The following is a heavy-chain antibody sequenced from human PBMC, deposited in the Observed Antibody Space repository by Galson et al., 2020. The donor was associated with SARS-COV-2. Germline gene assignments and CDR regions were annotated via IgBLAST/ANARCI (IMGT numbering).Heavy chain of an antibody. J-gene: IGHJ6*03. CDR2: INWNGRTT. CDR1: GFTFHDYS. Sequence: GGSLRLSCAPPGFTFHDYSVSGVRKGPGKGREWVHGINWNGRTTIYSDSVKGRFTISRDNARNSVYLQMSRLRAEDTALYYCARGPQGGYFYFIDVWGKGTTVTVSS. CDR3: ARGPQGGYFYFIDV. V-gene: IGHV3-20*04. D-gene: IGHD3-16*01.